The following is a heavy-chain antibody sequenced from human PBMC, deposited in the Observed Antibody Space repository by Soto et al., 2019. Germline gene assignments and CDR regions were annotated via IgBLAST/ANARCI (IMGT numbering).Heavy chain of an antibody. Sequence: PSETLSLTCTVCGGSISSYYWSWIRQPPGKGLEWIGYIYYSGSTNYNPSLKSRVTISVDTSKNQFSLKLSSVTAADTAVYYCARVGILTGYYVFDYWGQGTLVTVSS. V-gene: IGHV4-59*01. CDR1: GGSISSYY. CDR2: IYYSGST. D-gene: IGHD3-9*01. J-gene: IGHJ4*02. CDR3: ARVGILTGYYVFDY.